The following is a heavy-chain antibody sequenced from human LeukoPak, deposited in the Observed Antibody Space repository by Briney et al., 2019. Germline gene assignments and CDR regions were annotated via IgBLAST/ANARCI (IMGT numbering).Heavy chain of an antibody. CDR3: ARGDGPIHGRYYFDY. D-gene: IGHD3-10*01. Sequence: SQTLSLTCAISGDSVSGKSVAWHWIRQSPSRGLEWLDRTFYRSKWSSEYATSMKGRITINPDTSKNQFSLQLISVTPEDTAVYYCARGDGPIHGRYYFDYWGQGTLITVSS. CDR2: TFYRSKWSS. J-gene: IGHJ4*02. CDR1: GDSVSGKSVA. V-gene: IGHV6-1*01.